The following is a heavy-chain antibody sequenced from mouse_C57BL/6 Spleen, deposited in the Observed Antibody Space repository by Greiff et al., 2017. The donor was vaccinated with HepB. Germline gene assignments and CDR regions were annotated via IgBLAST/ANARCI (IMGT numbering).Heavy chain of an antibody. D-gene: IGHD1-1*01. CDR3: ARSAFITTRAMDY. CDR2: INPSNGGT. V-gene: IGHV1-53*01. J-gene: IGHJ4*01. Sequence: VQLQQPGTELVKPGASVKLSCKASGYTFTSYWMHWVKQRPGQGLEWIGNINPSNGGTNYNEKFKSKATLTVDKSSSTAYMQLSSLTSEDSAVYYCARSAFITTRAMDYWGQGTSVTVSS. CDR1: GYTFTSYW.